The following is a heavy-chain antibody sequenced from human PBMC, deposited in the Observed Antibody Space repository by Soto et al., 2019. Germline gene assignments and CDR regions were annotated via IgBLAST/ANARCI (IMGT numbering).Heavy chain of an antibody. J-gene: IGHJ4*02. CDR3: ARGVTAYNWNPPLAY. D-gene: IGHD1-20*01. CDR1: GGTFSSYA. Sequence: QVQLVQSGAEVKKPGSSVKVSCKASGGTFSSYAISWVRQAPGQGLEWMGGLIPIFGTATYAQKFQGRVTITADESTSTAYMELSSLRSEDTAVYYCARGVTAYNWNPPLAYWGQGTLVTVSS. CDR2: LIPIFGTA. V-gene: IGHV1-69*01.